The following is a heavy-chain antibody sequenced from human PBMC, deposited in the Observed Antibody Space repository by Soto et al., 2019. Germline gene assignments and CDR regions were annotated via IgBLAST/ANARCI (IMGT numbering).Heavy chain of an antibody. D-gene: IGHD4-17*01. CDR1: GGSFSGYH. CDR2: ITHAGRP. CDR3: ARIPGSDYSDPHDY. V-gene: IGHV4-34*01. J-gene: IGHJ4*02. Sequence: QVQLQQWGAGLLKPSETLSLTCAVYGGSFSGYHWTWIRQPPGRGLDWIGEITHAGRPNYSPSLKSRVTILVETSKNQFSLDLKSVTAADTAVYYCARIPGSDYSDPHDYWAQGTLVTVSS.